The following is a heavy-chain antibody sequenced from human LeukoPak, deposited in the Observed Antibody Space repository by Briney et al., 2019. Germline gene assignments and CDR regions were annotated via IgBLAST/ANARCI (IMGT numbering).Heavy chain of an antibody. Sequence: ASVKVSCKASGYTFTSYDINWVRQATGQGLEWMGWMNPNSGNTGYAQKFQGRVTMPRNTSISTAYMELGSLRSEDTAVYYCARGPSYVVTFGGVINWFDSWGQGTLVTVSS. CDR1: GYTFTSYD. CDR3: ARGPSYVVTFGGVINWFDS. V-gene: IGHV1-8*01. CDR2: MNPNSGNT. D-gene: IGHD3-16*01. J-gene: IGHJ5*01.